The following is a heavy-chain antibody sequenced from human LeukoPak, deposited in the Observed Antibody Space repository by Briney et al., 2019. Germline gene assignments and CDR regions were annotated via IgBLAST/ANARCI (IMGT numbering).Heavy chain of an antibody. Sequence: GGSLRLSCAASGFSFSAYAMTWVRQAPGKGLEWVSSILGSAGSTYYADSVKGRFTISRDNSKNTLYLQMNSLGAEDTAGYYCAKTPCGADCYTTFDYWGQGALVTVSS. J-gene: IGHJ4*02. V-gene: IGHV3-23*01. CDR2: ILGSAGST. D-gene: IGHD2-21*02. CDR3: AKTPCGADCYTTFDY. CDR1: GFSFSAYA.